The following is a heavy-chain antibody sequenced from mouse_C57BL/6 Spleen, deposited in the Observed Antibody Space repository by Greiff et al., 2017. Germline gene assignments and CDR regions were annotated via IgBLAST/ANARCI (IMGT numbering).Heavy chain of an antibody. J-gene: IGHJ3*01. CDR1: GFNIKDDY. CDR3: TTDSNYDLPAY. Sequence: VQLQQSGAELVRPGASVKLSCTASGFNIKDDYMHWVKQRPEQGLEWIGWIDPENGDTEYASKFQGKATITADTSSNTAYLQLSSLTYEDTAVYYCTTDSNYDLPAYWGQGTLVTVSA. CDR2: IDPENGDT. V-gene: IGHV14-4*01. D-gene: IGHD2-5*01.